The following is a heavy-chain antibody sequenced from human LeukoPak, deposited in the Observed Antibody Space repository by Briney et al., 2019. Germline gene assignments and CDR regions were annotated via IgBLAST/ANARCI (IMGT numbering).Heavy chain of an antibody. V-gene: IGHV1-2*02. CDR1: GYTFTGYY. D-gene: IGHD6-13*01. J-gene: IGHJ4*02. CDR2: INPNSGGT. Sequence: ASVKVSCKASGYTFTGYYMHWVRQAPGQGLEWMGWINPNSGGTNYAQKFQGRVTMTRDTSISTAYMELSRLRSDDTAVYYCARGSSIAAADYFDYWGQGTLVTVSS. CDR3: ARGSSIAAADYFDY.